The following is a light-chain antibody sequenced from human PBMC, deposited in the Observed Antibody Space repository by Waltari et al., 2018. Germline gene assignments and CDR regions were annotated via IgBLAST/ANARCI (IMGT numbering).Light chain of an antibody. CDR1: QGVRSF. Sequence: EIVLTQSPATLSLSPGERATLSCRASQGVRSFLSWYQQKRGQAPRLLIYDASTRATGSPARFSGSGSGTDFTLTISSLEPEDFAVYYCQQRKTWPITFGQGTRLEIK. CDR3: QQRKTWPIT. CDR2: DAS. J-gene: IGKJ5*01. V-gene: IGKV3-11*01.